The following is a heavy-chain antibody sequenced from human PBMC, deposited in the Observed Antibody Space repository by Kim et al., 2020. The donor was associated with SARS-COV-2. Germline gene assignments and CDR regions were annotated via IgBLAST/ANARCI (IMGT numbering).Heavy chain of an antibody. Sequence: SVKVSCKASGGTFSSYAISWVRQAPGQGLEWMGGIIPIFGTANYAQMFQGRVTITADESTSTAYMELSSLRSEDTAVYYCASIDDSGFDPWGQGTLVTVSS. V-gene: IGHV1-69*13. J-gene: IGHJ5*02. CDR2: IIPIFGTA. D-gene: IGHD3-22*01. CDR1: GGTFSSYA. CDR3: ASIDDSGFDP.